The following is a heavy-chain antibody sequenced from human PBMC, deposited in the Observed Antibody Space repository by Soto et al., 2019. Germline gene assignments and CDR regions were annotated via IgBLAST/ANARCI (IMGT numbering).Heavy chain of an antibody. CDR3: AKESSLWVGELLSDYYSGMDV. J-gene: IGHJ6*02. V-gene: IGHV3-30*18. D-gene: IGHD3-10*01. CDR1: GFTFSSYG. CDR2: ISYDGSNK. Sequence: QVQLVESGGGVVQPGRSLRLSCAASGFTFSSYGMHWVRQAPGKGLEWVAVISYDGSNKYYADSVKGRFTISRDNSKNTLYLQMNSLRAEDTAVYYCAKESSLWVGELLSDYYSGMDVWGQGTTVTVSS.